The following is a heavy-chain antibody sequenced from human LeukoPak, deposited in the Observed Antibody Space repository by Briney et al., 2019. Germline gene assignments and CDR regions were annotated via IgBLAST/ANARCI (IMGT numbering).Heavy chain of an antibody. CDR2: IYRNGNT. V-gene: IGHV4-38-2*02. Sequence: SETLSLTCTVSGYSLSSGYYWGWIRQPPEKGLEWIGYIYRNGNTYYNPSLQSRVTISVDESKNQFSLRLSSVTAADTAIYYCSRDRSSSSGAVTIDSWGQGTLVTVSS. CDR1: GYSLSSGYY. D-gene: IGHD6-6*01. CDR3: SRDRSSSSGAVTIDS. J-gene: IGHJ4*02.